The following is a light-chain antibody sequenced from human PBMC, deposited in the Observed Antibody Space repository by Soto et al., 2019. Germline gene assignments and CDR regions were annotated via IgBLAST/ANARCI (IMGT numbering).Light chain of an antibody. Sequence: VLTQSPGTLSLSPGERATLSCRASQTVNNNYLAWYVQRPGQAPRFLIYNATVRAAGAPGRFSGSGSGTDFTLSISTLEPEDSAVYYCQQFGDSPMYTFGQGTKLEIK. CDR2: NAT. J-gene: IGKJ2*01. CDR3: QQFGDSPMYT. CDR1: QTVNNNY. V-gene: IGKV3-20*01.